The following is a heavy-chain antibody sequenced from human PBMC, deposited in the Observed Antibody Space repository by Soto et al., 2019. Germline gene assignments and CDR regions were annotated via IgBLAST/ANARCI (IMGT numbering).Heavy chain of an antibody. D-gene: IGHD6-19*01. CDR3: ARETVLGTDNWFDP. Sequence: QVQLQESGPGLVKPSETLSLTCTVSGGSFTTYYWNWIRQPAGKRLEWIGRLYTSGNTKYNPSLKSPLTMSRDTSKRQFSLKLSSVTAADTAIYYCARETVLGTDNWFDPWGQGIRVTVSS. CDR1: GGSFTTYY. V-gene: IGHV4-4*07. CDR2: LYTSGNT. J-gene: IGHJ5*02.